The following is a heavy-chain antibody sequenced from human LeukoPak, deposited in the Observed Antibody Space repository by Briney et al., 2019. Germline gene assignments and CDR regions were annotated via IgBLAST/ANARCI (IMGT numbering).Heavy chain of an antibody. J-gene: IGHJ4*02. V-gene: IGHV3-48*03. Sequence: RGSLRLSCAASGFTFNDYEMTWVRQVPGKGLEWISYISSSGSITSHADSVKGRFTISRDNAKNSLYLQMNSLRAEDTAVYYCARSLTYYYDSRIFDYWGQGTLVTVSS. CDR3: ARSLTYYYDSRIFDY. CDR2: ISSSGSIT. D-gene: IGHD3-22*01. CDR1: GFTFNDYE.